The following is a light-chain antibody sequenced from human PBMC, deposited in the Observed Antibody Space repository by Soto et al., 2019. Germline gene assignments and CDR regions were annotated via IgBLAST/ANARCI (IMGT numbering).Light chain of an antibody. Sequence: ETVLTQSPDTLSLSPGERATLSCRASQSVEHYLAWYQQKPGQAPRLLIYDASNRATGIPARFSGSGSGTDFTLTISSLEPEDFAVYYCQQRKHWPPITFGQGTRLDIK. V-gene: IGKV3-11*01. CDR3: QQRKHWPPIT. J-gene: IGKJ5*01. CDR1: QSVEHY. CDR2: DAS.